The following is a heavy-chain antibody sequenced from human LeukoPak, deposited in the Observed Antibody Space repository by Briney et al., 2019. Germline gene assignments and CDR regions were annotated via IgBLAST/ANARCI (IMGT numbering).Heavy chain of an antibody. V-gene: IGHV1-18*01. CDR3: ARVGGGYCSGGSCFPYAAFDI. CDR1: GYTFTSYG. CDR2: ISAYNDNT. Sequence: ASVKVSCKASGYTFTSYGISWVRQAPGQGLEWMGWISAYNDNTNYAQKLQGRITMTTDTSTNTAYMELRSLRSDDTAVYYCARVGGGYCSGGSCFPYAAFDIWGQGTMVTVSS. D-gene: IGHD2-15*01. J-gene: IGHJ3*02.